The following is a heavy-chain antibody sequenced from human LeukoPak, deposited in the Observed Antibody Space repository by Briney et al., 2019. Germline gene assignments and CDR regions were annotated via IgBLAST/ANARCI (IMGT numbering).Heavy chain of an antibody. Sequence: GGSLRLSCAASGFTFSNYWVHWVRQAPGKGLVWVSRINPAGNYGNYADSVKSRFTISRDNAKNTVYLQMNSLRAEDTALFYCVRDWDHYDFDSWGQGTLVAVSS. CDR1: GFTFSNYW. D-gene: IGHD3-3*01. CDR2: INPAGNYG. CDR3: VRDWDHYDFDS. J-gene: IGHJ5*01. V-gene: IGHV3-74*01.